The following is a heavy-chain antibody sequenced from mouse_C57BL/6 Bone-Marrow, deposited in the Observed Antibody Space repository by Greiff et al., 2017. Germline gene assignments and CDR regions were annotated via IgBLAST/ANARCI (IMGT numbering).Heavy chain of an antibody. CDR1: GFNIKDYY. V-gene: IGHV14-1*01. D-gene: IGHD1-1*01. Sequence: EVQLQQSGAELVRPGASVKLSCTASGFNIKDYYMHWVKQRPEQGLEWIGRIDPEDGDPEYAPKFQGKATMTADTSSNTAYLQLSSLTSEDTAVYYCTTGDYYGSSKYYYAMDYWGQGTSVTVSS. CDR2: IDPEDGDP. CDR3: TTGDYYGSSKYYYAMDY. J-gene: IGHJ4*01.